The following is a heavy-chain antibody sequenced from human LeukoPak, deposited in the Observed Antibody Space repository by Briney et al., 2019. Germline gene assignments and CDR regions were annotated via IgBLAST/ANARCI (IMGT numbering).Heavy chain of an antibody. CDR3: ARSSAGGWFDP. V-gene: IGHV4-59*01. Sequence: SETLSLTCTVSGGSISSYYWSWIRQPPGKGLEWIGYIYYSGSTNYNPSLKSRVTISVDTSKNQFSLKLSSVTAADTAVYYCARSSAGGWFDPWGQGTLVTVSS. CDR2: IYYSGST. J-gene: IGHJ5*02. CDR1: GGSISSYY. D-gene: IGHD3-10*01.